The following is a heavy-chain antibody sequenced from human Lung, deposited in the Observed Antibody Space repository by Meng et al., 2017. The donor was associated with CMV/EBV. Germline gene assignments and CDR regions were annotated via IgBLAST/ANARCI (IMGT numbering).Heavy chain of an antibody. V-gene: IGHV1-46*01. J-gene: IGHJ4*02. CDR1: GYTLTNYY. CDR2: INPSDNTT. D-gene: IGHD6-13*01. Sequence: ASVEVSXKASGYTLTNYYIHWVRQAPGQGLEWMGIINPSDNTTIYAQKVQGRVTMTRDTSTSTVYMELSSLRSDDTALYYCAIDLGYSSSWYFQYYFDCWGQGTLVTVSS. CDR3: AIDLGYSSSWYFQYYFDC.